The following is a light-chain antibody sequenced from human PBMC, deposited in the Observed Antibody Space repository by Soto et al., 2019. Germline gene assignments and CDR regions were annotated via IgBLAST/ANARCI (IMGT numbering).Light chain of an antibody. CDR1: QSVGSY. CDR3: QHFDDSLT. V-gene: IGKV3-11*02. Sequence: EIVVTQSPATLSLSPGERATLSCRTSQSVGSYLAWYQKKPGKAPRLLIYDASNRATGIPARFSGSGSGRDFTLTISSLEPEDFAVYYCQHFDDSLTFGGGTKVEIK. CDR2: DAS. J-gene: IGKJ4*01.